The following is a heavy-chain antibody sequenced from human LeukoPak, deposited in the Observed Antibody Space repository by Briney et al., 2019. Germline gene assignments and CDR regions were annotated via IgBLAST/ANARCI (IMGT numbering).Heavy chain of an antibody. V-gene: IGHV4-39*01. CDR1: GASIGSTTYY. Sequence: PSETLSLTCTVSGASIGSTTYYWDWFRQPPGKGLERIGNIYDGGSTHYNPSLKSRLTMSVDTSKNRFSLRLNSVTAADTAIYYCATHRRPGSGGYENAFEIWGQGTMVTVSS. D-gene: IGHD5-12*01. CDR3: ATHRRPGSGGYENAFEI. J-gene: IGHJ3*02. CDR2: IYDGGST.